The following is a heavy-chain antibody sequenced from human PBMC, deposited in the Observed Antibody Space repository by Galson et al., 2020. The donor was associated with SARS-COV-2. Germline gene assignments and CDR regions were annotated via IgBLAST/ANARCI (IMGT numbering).Heavy chain of an antibody. V-gene: IGHV1-2*02. CDR1: GYTFTGYY. CDR3: ARGLYGSGSWTLDY. D-gene: IGHD3-10*01. Sequence: ASVTVSCKASGYTFTGYYMHWVRQAPGQGLAWMGWINPNSGGTNYAQKFQGRVTMTRDTSISTAYMELSRLRSDDTAVYYCARGLYGSGSWTLDYWGQGTLVTVSS. J-gene: IGHJ4*02. CDR2: INPNSGGT.